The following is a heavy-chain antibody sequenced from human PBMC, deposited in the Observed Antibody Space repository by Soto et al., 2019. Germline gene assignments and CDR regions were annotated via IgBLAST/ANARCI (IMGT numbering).Heavy chain of an antibody. J-gene: IGHJ6*02. V-gene: IGHV3-33*01. Sequence: GGSLRLSCAASGFTFSSYGMHWVRQAPGKGLEWVAVIWYDGSNKYYADSVKGRFTISRDNSKNTLYLQMNSLRAEDTAVYYCARDAAAAGTRYYYYYGMDVWGQGTTVTVSS. D-gene: IGHD6-13*01. CDR1: GFTFSSYG. CDR2: IWYDGSNK. CDR3: ARDAAAAGTRYYYYYGMDV.